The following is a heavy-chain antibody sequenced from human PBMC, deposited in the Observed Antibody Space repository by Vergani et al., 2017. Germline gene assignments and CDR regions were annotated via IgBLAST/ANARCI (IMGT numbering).Heavy chain of an antibody. V-gene: IGHV3-20*04. CDR2: INCNGGST. CDR3: ARVRDTAMVGAFDI. D-gene: IGHD5-18*01. Sequence: EVQLMESGGGVVRPGGSLRLSCAASGFTFDDYGISWVRQAPGKGREWVSGINCNGGSTGYADSVKGRFTISRDNAKNSLYLQMNSLRAEDTALYYCARVRDTAMVGAFDIWGQGTMVTVSS. CDR1: GFTFDDYG. J-gene: IGHJ3*02.